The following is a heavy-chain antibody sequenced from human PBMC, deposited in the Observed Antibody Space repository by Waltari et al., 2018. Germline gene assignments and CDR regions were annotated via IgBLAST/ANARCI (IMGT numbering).Heavy chain of an antibody. CDR1: GCSLRSYY. D-gene: IGHD2-15*01. Sequence: QVQLQESGPGLVKPSETLSLTCTVPGCSLRSYYWSWIRQPPGKGLEWIGYIYYSGSTNYNPSLKSRVTISVDTSKNQFSLKLSSVTAADTAVYYCARDQVRGWTSRWFDPWGQGTLVTVSS. V-gene: IGHV4-59*01. CDR3: ARDQVRGWTSRWFDP. J-gene: IGHJ5*02. CDR2: IYYSGST.